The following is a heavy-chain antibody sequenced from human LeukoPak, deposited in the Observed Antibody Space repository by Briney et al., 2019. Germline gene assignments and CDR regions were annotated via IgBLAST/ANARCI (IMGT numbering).Heavy chain of an antibody. CDR2: IIPILGIT. CDR3: ASCLRWSNGMDV. J-gene: IGHJ6*02. CDR1: GGTFSSYA. V-gene: IGHV1-69*04. D-gene: IGHD4-17*01. Sequence: GSSVKVSCKASGGTFSSYAISWVRQAPGQGLEWMGRIIPILGITNYAQKFQGRVTITADKFTSTAYMELSSLRSEDTAVYYCASCLRWSNGMDVWGQGTTVTVSS.